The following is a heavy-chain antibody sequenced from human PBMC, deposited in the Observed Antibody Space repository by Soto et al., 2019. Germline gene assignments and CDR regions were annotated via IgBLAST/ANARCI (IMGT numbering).Heavy chain of an antibody. CDR3: ARDRANWFDP. CDR1: GFTYTNYG. V-gene: IGHV3-33*01. Sequence: QVQVVESGGGVVQPGRSLRLSCAVSGFTYTNYGMHWVRQAPGKGLEWVAVIWYDGSKKYYADSVKGRFTISRDNSKNTLDLQMNGLRAEDTAVYYCARDRANWFDPWGQGTLVTVSS. J-gene: IGHJ5*02. CDR2: IWYDGSKK.